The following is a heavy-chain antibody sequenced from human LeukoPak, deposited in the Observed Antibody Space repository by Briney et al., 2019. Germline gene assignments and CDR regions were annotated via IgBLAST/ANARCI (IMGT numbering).Heavy chain of an antibody. V-gene: IGHV4-59*01. Sequence: PSETLCLTRTFSGGSFRIYYWSGMPQPPGKGREGIGDIYYSGSTNYNPSLKSRGTISVETSKNQFLHKLRQATVPGPGVDYCASYDYGARDAFDIWGKGTMVTVSS. CDR1: GGSFRIYY. D-gene: IGHD4/OR15-4a*01. J-gene: IGHJ3*02. CDR3: ASYDYGARDAFDI. CDR2: IYYSGST.